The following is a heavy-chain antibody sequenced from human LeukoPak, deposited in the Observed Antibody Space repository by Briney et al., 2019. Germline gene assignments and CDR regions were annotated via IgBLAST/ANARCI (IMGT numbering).Heavy chain of an antibody. J-gene: IGHJ5*02. D-gene: IGHD5-24*01. CDR1: GGSISSYY. CDR3: ARESLTWLQSRTSWFDP. CDR2: IYTSGST. Sequence: PSETLSLTCTVSGGSISSYYWSWIRQPAGKGLEWIGRIYTSGSTYYNPSLKSRVTISVDSSKNQFSLRLGSVTAADTAVYYCARESLTWLQSRTSWFDPWGQGTLVTVSS. V-gene: IGHV4-4*07.